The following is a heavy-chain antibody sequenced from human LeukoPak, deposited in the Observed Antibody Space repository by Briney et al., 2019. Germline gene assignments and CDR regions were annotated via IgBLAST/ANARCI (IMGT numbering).Heavy chain of an antibody. V-gene: IGHV3-48*03. CDR1: GFTFSGYE. D-gene: IGHD6-19*01. CDR3: ARIRTHGWLVRVYFDY. Sequence: AGSLRLSCAASGFTFSGYEMKWVRQAPGKGLEWVSHISSDGTTIYYADSVKGRFTVSRDNTKSSLYLQMNSLRAEDTAFYYCARIRTHGWLVRVYFDYWGQGTLVAVSS. CDR2: ISSDGTTI. J-gene: IGHJ4*02.